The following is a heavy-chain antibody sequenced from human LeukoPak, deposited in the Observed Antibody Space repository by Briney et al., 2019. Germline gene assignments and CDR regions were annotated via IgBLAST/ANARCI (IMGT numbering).Heavy chain of an antibody. Sequence: SETLSLTCTVSGGSISSSSYYWGWIRQPPGKGLEWIGSIYYSGSTYYNPSLKSRVTISVDTSKNQFSLKLSSVTAADTAVYYCARAPLLTGYLYPFDYWGQGTLVTVSS. J-gene: IGHJ4*02. CDR1: GGSISSSSYY. CDR3: ARAPLLTGYLYPFDY. D-gene: IGHD3-9*01. V-gene: IGHV4-39*07. CDR2: IYYSGST.